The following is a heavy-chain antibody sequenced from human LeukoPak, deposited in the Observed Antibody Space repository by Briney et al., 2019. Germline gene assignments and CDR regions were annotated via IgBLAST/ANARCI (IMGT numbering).Heavy chain of an antibody. Sequence: SSETLSLTCAVNGVSFSGYSWRWLRQPPGKGLEGIGEINHSVSTKYNPSLKSRVTISVDTSKTQLSLELSSMTAADTAVYYCARGYCSSTSCYGAAFDIWGQGTMVTVSS. D-gene: IGHD2-2*01. CDR3: ARGYCSSTSCYGAAFDI. J-gene: IGHJ3*02. V-gene: IGHV4-34*01. CDR2: INHSVST. CDR1: GVSFSGYS.